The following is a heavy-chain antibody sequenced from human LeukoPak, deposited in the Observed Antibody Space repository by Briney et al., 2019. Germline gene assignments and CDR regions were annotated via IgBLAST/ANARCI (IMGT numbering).Heavy chain of an antibody. CDR1: GGSISSYY. J-gene: IGHJ5*02. Sequence: PSETLSLTCTVSGGSISSYYWSWIRQPPGKGLEWIGYIYYSGSTNYNPSLKSRVTISVDTSKNQFSLKLTSVTAADTAVYFCARGRVYYDSGAYHWGQGTLVTVSS. V-gene: IGHV4-59*01. D-gene: IGHD3-22*01. CDR2: IYYSGST. CDR3: ARGRVYYDSGAYH.